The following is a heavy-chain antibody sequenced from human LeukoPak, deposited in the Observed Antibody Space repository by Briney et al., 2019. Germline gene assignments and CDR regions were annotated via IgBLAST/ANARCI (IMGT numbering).Heavy chain of an antibody. J-gene: IGHJ5*02. D-gene: IGHD6-13*01. CDR3: ARILSDSSRDWFDP. Sequence: SETLSLTCTVSGGSIRSYYWSWIRQPPGKGLEWIWDIYYSGSTNYNPSLKSRVTISVDTSKNQFSLKLSSVTAADTAVYYCARILSDSSRDWFDPWGQGALVTVSS. CDR2: IYYSGST. CDR1: GGSIRSYY. V-gene: IGHV4-59*08.